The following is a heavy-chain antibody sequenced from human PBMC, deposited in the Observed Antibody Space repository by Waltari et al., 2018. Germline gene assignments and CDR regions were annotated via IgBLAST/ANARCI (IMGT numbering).Heavy chain of an antibody. D-gene: IGHD3-9*01. CDR2: IIPIFGTA. J-gene: IGHJ4*02. Sequence: QVQLVQSGAEVKKPGSSGEVSCKASGGTFSSYALSWVRTPPGQVLEWMGGIIPIFGTANSAQKFQGRVTITADESTSTAYMELSSLRSEDTAVYYCARTDDDILTGPFDYWGQGTLVTVSS. CDR1: GGTFSSYA. V-gene: IGHV1-69*12. CDR3: ARTDDDILTGPFDY.